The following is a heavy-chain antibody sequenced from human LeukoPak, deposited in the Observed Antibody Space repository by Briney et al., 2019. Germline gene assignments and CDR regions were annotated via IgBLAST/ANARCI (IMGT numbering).Heavy chain of an antibody. D-gene: IGHD4-17*01. CDR1: GFTFSSYA. CDR3: ARDMTTVTTIDY. Sequence: PGGSLRLSCAASGFTFSSYAMSWVRQAPGKGLEWVSSISSSSSYIYYADSVKGRFTISRDNAKNSLYLQMNSLRADDTAVYYCARDMTTVTTIDYWGQGTLVTVSS. CDR2: ISSSSSYI. V-gene: IGHV3-21*01. J-gene: IGHJ4*02.